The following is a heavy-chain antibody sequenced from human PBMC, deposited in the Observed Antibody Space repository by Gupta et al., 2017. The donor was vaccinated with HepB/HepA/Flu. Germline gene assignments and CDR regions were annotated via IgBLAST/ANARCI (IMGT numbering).Heavy chain of an antibody. D-gene: IGHD3-22*01. CDR1: GYTFTSYG. Sequence: QVQLVQSGAEVKKPGASVKVSCKASGYTFTSYGISWVRQAPGQGLEWMGWISAYNGNTNYAQKLQGRVTMTTDTSTSTAYMELRSLRSDDTAVYYCARVRHSLYDSSGYSAFDIWGQGTMVTVSS. CDR3: ARVRHSLYDSSGYSAFDI. J-gene: IGHJ3*02. CDR2: ISAYNGNT. V-gene: IGHV1-18*01.